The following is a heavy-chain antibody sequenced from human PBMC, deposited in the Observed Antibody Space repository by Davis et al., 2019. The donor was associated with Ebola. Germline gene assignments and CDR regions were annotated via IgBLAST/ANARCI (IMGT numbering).Heavy chain of an antibody. Sequence: ASVKVSCKASGYTFANYYMHWVRQAPGQGLEWMAIINPSGGSTSYAQKFQGRVTVTSDTSTSTVYMELSSLRSEDTAVYYCARDGVASCLDYWGQGALVTVSS. D-gene: IGHD3-10*01. CDR3: ARDGVASCLDY. CDR1: GYTFANYY. J-gene: IGHJ4*02. CDR2: INPSGGST. V-gene: IGHV1-46*01.